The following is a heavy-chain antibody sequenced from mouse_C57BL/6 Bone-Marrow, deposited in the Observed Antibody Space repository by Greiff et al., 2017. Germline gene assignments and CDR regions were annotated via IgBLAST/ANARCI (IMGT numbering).Heavy chain of an antibody. V-gene: IGHV1-5*01. J-gene: IGHJ2*01. CDR2: IYPGNSDT. CDR3: TRYYYGSSSYYLDY. Sequence: EVQLQQSGTVLARPGASVKMSCKTSGYTFTSYWMHWVKQRPGQGLEWIGAIYPGNSDTSYNQKFKGKAKLTAVTSASTAYMELSSLTNEDSAVYYCTRYYYGSSSYYLDYWGQGTTLTVSS. CDR1: GYTFTSYW. D-gene: IGHD1-1*01.